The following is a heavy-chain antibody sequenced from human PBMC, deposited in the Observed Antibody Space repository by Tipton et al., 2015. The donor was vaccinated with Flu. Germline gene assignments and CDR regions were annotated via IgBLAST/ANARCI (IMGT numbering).Heavy chain of an antibody. D-gene: IGHD3/OR15-3a*01. V-gene: IGHV3-74*01. CDR1: GFAFNDYV. CDR3: GRDWDWEVDY. J-gene: IGHJ4*02. CDR2: INHDGTIL. Sequence: GSLRLSCAASGFAFNDYVMHWARQVPGKGLEWVSRINHDGTILSYADSVKGRFTVSRDNAKNTVFLQMNSLRVEDTAVYYCGRDWDWEVDYWGRGTLVTVSS.